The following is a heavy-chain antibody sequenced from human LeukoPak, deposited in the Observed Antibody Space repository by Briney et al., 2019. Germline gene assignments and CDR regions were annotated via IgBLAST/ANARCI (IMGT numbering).Heavy chain of an antibody. Sequence: PSETLSLTCAVYGGSFSGYYWSWIRQPPGKGLEWIGEINHSGSTNYNPSLKSRVTISVDTSKNQFSLKLSSVTAADTAVYYCARGYSYGYSFCYFDHWGQGTLVTVSS. CDR1: GGSFSGYY. CDR3: ARGYSYGYSFCYFDH. J-gene: IGHJ4*02. D-gene: IGHD5-18*01. CDR2: INHSGST. V-gene: IGHV4-34*01.